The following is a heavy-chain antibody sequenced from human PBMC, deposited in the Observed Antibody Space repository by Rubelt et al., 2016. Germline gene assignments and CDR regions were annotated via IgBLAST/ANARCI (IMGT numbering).Heavy chain of an antibody. CDR3: ARGYYGSGSYGDY. Sequence: QVQLQQWGAGLLKPSETLSLTCAVYGGSFSGYYWSWIRQPPGKGLEWIGEINHSGSTNYNPSLKSRVTISVDTSKNQFSLKLSSVTAADTAVYYCARGYYGSGSYGDYWGQGTLVTVSS. CDR2: INHSGST. CDR1: GGSFSGYY. J-gene: IGHJ4*02. D-gene: IGHD3-10*01. V-gene: IGHV4-34*01.